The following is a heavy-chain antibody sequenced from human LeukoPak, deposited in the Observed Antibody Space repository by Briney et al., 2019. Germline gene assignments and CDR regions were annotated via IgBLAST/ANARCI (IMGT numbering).Heavy chain of an antibody. D-gene: IGHD3-10*01. V-gene: IGHV3-43D*03. Sequence: GGSLRLSCAASGFTFDDYAMHWVRQAPGKGLEWVSLISWDGGSTYYADSVKGRFTISRDNSKNSLYLQMNSLRAEDTALYYCAKDASIGADYYYYYMDAWGKGTTVTVSS. CDR3: AKDASIGADYYYYYMDA. CDR1: GFTFDDYA. J-gene: IGHJ6*03. CDR2: ISWDGGST.